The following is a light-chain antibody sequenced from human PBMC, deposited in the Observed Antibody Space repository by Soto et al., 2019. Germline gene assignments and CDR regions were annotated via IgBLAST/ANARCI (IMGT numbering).Light chain of an antibody. Sequence: IVLTQSPGTLSLSPGERATLSCRASQSVSSNYLAWYQQKPGQAPRLLIYGASSRATGIPDRFSGSGSGTDFTLTISSLEPADFAIYYCQEYGGSPWTFGQGTKVEMK. CDR3: QEYGGSPWT. V-gene: IGKV3-20*01. J-gene: IGKJ1*01. CDR1: QSVSSNY. CDR2: GAS.